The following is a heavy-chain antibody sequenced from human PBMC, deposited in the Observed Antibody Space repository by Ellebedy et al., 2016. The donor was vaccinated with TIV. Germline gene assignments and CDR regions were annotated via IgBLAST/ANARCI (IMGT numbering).Heavy chain of an antibody. CDR1: GDSISSGGYS. J-gene: IGHJ5*02. V-gene: IGHV4-30-2*01. Sequence: LRLSXAVSGDSISSGGYSWSWIRQPPGKGLEWIGYIYHSGKTYYNPSLKSRVTISVGRPKNQFSVRLNSVTAADTAVYYCARVRNYYDSSGYYWPYNWFDPWGQGTLVTVSS. D-gene: IGHD3-22*01. CDR2: IYHSGKT. CDR3: ARVRNYYDSSGYYWPYNWFDP.